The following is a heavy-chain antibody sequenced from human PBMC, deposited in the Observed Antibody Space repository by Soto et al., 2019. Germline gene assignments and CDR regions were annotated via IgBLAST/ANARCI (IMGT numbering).Heavy chain of an antibody. Sequence: QVQMVQSGAEVKKPGSSVKVSCKASGDTFSFYTINWVRQAPGLGLEWRGRVNPILSVPNYAQKFQGRVTMTAEKSTSTAYMELRSLRSEDTAFYYCSTSYGSGYRAFDYWGQGALVTVSS. CDR1: GDTFSFYT. CDR3: STSYGSGYRAFDY. V-gene: IGHV1-69*02. D-gene: IGHD3-10*01. J-gene: IGHJ4*02. CDR2: VNPILSVP.